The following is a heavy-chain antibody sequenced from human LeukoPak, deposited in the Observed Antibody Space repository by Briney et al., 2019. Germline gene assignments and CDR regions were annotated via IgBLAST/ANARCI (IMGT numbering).Heavy chain of an antibody. Sequence: PSETLSLTCTVSGGSISSGDYYWSWIRQPPGKGLEWIGYVYYSGSPYYKTSLKSRLTISVDTSKNQFSLKLSSVTAADTAVYYCARSDPDYGSGSYYSGYWGQGTLVTVSS. CDR2: VYYSGSP. V-gene: IGHV4-30-4*01. J-gene: IGHJ4*02. CDR3: ARSDPDYGSGSYYSGY. CDR1: GGSISSGDYY. D-gene: IGHD3-10*01.